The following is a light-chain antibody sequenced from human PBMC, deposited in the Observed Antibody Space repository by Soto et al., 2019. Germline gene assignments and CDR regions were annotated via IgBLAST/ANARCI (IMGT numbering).Light chain of an antibody. V-gene: IGLV1-44*01. CDR1: RSNIGGHA. Sequence: QAVVTQPPSASGTPGQTVSISCSGTRSNIGGHAVNWYQQLPGTAPKRLIFSSDQRPSGVPDRFSGSKSGTSASLAISGLQSEDEADYSCAAWDDSLNAVVFGGGTKLTVL. CDR2: SSD. J-gene: IGLJ2*01. CDR3: AAWDDSLNAVV.